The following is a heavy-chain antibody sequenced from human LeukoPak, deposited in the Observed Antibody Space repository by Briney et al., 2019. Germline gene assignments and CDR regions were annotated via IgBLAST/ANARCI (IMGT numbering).Heavy chain of an antibody. CDR1: GFTFSSYS. J-gene: IGHJ5*02. Sequence: PGGPLRLSCAASGFTFSSYSMNWVRQAPGKGLEWVSSISSSSSYIYYADSVKGRFTISRDNAKNSLYLQMNSLRAEDTAVYYCAREYYYDSSGRRWFDPWGQGTLVTVSS. D-gene: IGHD3-22*01. CDR3: AREYYYDSSGRRWFDP. V-gene: IGHV3-21*01. CDR2: ISSSSSYI.